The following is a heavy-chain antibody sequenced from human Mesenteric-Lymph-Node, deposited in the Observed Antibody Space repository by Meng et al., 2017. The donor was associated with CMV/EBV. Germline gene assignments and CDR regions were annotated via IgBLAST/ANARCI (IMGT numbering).Heavy chain of an antibody. Sequence: CAAAGFTLDAYGMTWVRQAPGKGLEWVSGINWNSGKTGYAESVKGRFTISRDKAKNSLYLQMNSLRGEDTALYYCARDEGYSYGYVDWGQGTLVTVSS. V-gene: IGHV3-20*04. J-gene: IGHJ4*02. CDR2: INWNSGKT. CDR3: ARDEGYSYGYVD. CDR1: GFTLDAYG. D-gene: IGHD5-18*01.